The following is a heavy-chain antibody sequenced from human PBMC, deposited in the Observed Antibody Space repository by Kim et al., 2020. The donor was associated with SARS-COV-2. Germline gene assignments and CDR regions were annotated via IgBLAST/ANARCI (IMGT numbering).Heavy chain of an antibody. V-gene: IGHV4-39*01. CDR1: GGYINTSHYY. D-gene: IGHD3-16*01. CDR3: ARRTEAGGYFDF. Sequence: SETLSLTCSVSGGYINTSHYYLAWIRQPPGKGLEWIGTIYHRGTTYYNPSLKSRVTISVDTSRNQFTLKLASVTAADPAVYYCARRTEAGGYFDFWGQGSPVTVAS. J-gene: IGHJ4*02. CDR2: IYHRGTT.